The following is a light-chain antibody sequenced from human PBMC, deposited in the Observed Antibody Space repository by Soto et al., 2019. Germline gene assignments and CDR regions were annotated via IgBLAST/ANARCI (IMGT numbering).Light chain of an antibody. CDR1: SSNIGSNY. CDR2: RNN. Sequence: QSVLTQPPSASGTPGQRVTISCSGSSSNIGSNYVYWYQQLPGTAPKLLIYRNNQRPSRVPDRFSGSKTGTSASLAIRGLRYEDEADYYCAAWDDSLSGPWVFGGGTQLTVL. V-gene: IGLV1-47*01. J-gene: IGLJ3*02. CDR3: AAWDDSLSGPWV.